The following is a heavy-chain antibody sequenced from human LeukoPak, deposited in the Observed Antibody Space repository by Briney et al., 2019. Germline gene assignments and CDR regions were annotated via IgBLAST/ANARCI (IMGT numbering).Heavy chain of an antibody. CDR3: ARLEAAAGSY. J-gene: IGHJ4*02. V-gene: IGHV3-53*01. Sequence: GGSLRLSCAASGFTVSSNYMSWVRQAPGKGLEWVSVIYSGGSTYYADSVKGRFTISRDNAKNSLYLQMNSLRAEDTAVYYCARLEAAAGSYWGQGTLVTVSS. CDR2: IYSGGST. D-gene: IGHD6-13*01. CDR1: GFTVSSNY.